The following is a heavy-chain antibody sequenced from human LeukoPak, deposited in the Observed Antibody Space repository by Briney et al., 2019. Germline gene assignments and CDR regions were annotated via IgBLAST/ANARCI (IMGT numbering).Heavy chain of an antibody. V-gene: IGHV1-69*13. CDR3: ALGRGQHDY. Sequence: AASVKVSCKASGYTFTNYGISWVRQAPGQGLEWMGGIIPIFGTANYAQKFQGRVTITADESTSTAYMELSSLRSEDTAVYYCALGRGQHDYWGQGTLVTVSS. J-gene: IGHJ4*02. CDR1: GYTFTNYG. CDR2: IIPIFGTA. D-gene: IGHD1-26*01.